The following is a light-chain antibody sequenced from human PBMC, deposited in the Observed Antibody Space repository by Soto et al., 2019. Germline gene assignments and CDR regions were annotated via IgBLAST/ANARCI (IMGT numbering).Light chain of an antibody. J-gene: IGKJ1*01. CDR3: QQSYSTPWP. CDR2: SAS. CDR1: QSISSY. V-gene: IGKV1-39*01. Sequence: DIQMTQSPSSVSASVGDRVTITCRASQSISSYLNWYQQKPGKAPKLLIYSASSLQSGVPSRFSGSGSGTDFTLTISSLQPEDFATYYCQQSYSTPWPFCQGTKVEIK.